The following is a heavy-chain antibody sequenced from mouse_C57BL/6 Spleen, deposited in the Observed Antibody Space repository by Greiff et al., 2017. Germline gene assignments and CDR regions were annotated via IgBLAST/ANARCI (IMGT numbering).Heavy chain of an antibody. D-gene: IGHD1-1*01. J-gene: IGHJ2*01. Sequence: EVKLMESGGGLVKPGGSLKLSCAASGFTFSDYGMHWVRQAPEKGLEWVAYISSGSSTIYYADTVKGRFTISRDNAKNTLFLQMTSLRSEDTAMYYCAGGYGSYYFDYWGQGTTLTVSS. CDR1: GFTFSDYG. V-gene: IGHV5-17*01. CDR2: ISSGSSTI. CDR3: AGGYGSYYFDY.